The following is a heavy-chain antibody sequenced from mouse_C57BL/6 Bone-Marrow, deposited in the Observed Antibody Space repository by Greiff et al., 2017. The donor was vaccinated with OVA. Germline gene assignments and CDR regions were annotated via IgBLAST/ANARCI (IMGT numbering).Heavy chain of an antibody. J-gene: IGHJ4*01. CDR2: ISYDGSN. CDR3: ARESRPYAMDY. CDR1: GYSITSGYY. D-gene: IGHD1-1*01. Sequence: EVQLQESGPGLVKPSQSLSLTCSVTGYSITSGYYWNWIRQFPGNKLEWMGYISYDGSNNYNPSLKNRISITRDTSKNQFFLKLNSVTTEDTATYYCARESRPYAMDYWGQGTSVTVSS. V-gene: IGHV3-6*01.